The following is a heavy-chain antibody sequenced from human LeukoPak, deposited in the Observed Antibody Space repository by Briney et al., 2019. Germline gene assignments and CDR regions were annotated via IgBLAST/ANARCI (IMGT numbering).Heavy chain of an antibody. CDR1: GFTFSSYW. D-gene: IGHD4-23*01. CDR2: IYYSGST. Sequence: GSLRLSCAASGFTFSSYWMHWVRQAPGKGLEWIGSIYYSGSTYYNPSLKSRVTISVDTSKNQFSLKLSSVTAADTAVYYCASGRGVVSPGWFDPWGQGTLVTVSS. CDR3: ASGRGVVSPGWFDP. V-gene: IGHV4-39*07. J-gene: IGHJ5*02.